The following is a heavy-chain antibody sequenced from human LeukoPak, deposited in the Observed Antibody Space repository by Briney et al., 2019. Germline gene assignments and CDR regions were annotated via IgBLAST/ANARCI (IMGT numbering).Heavy chain of an antibody. V-gene: IGHV4-34*01. CDR1: GGSFSGYY. CDR3: ARGKRIVVVPAALAFDY. D-gene: IGHD2-2*01. CDR2: INHSGST. J-gene: IGHJ4*02. Sequence: SETLSLTCAVYGGSFSGYYWSWIRQPPGKGLEWIGEINHSGSTNYNPSLKSRVTISVDTSKNQFSLKLSSVTAADTAVYYCARGKRIVVVPAALAFDYWGQGTLVTVSP.